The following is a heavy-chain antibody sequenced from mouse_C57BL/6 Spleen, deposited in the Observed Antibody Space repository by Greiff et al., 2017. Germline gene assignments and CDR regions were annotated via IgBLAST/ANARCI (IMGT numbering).Heavy chain of an antibody. CDR3: TRAEIYYGNFFDY. V-gene: IGHV5-9-1*02. J-gene: IGHJ2*01. CDR2: ISSGGDYI. Sequence: EVQVVESGEGLVKPGGSLKLSCAASGFTFSSYAMSWVRQTPEKRLEWVAYISSGGDYIYYADTVKGRFTISRDNARNTLYLQMSSLKSEDTAMYYCTRAEIYYGNFFDYWGQGTTLTVSS. CDR1: GFTFSSYA. D-gene: IGHD2-1*01.